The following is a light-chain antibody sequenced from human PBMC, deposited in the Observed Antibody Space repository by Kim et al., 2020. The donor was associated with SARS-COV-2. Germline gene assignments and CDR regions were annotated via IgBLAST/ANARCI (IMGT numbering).Light chain of an antibody. V-gene: IGKV1-5*03. J-gene: IGKJ4*01. CDR3: QQYNSYST. CDR2: KTS. CDR1: QSISNW. Sequence: SASVGDRVTITCRPSQSISNWLAWYQQKPGKAPKLLIYKTSTLESGVPSRFSVSGSETEFTLTISTLQPDDFATYYCQQYNSYSTFGGGTKVDIK.